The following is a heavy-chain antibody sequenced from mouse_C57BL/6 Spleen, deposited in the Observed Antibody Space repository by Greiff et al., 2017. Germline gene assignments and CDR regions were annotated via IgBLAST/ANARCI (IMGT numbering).Heavy chain of an antibody. V-gene: IGHV14-4*01. D-gene: IGHD4-1*01. CDR1: GFNIKDDY. J-gene: IGHJ2*01. Sequence: EVQLQQSGAELVRPGASVKLSCTASGFNIKDDYMHWVKQRPEQGLEWIGWIDPENGDTEYASKFQGKATITADTSSNTAYLQLSSLTSEDTAVYYCTTNWGGDWGPGTTLTVAS. CDR2: IDPENGDT. CDR3: TTNWGGD.